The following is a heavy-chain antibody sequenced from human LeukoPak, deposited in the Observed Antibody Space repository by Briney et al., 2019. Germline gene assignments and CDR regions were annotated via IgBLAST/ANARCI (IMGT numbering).Heavy chain of an antibody. CDR1: VSTFTSYG. CDR2: MDHNSGNT. J-gene: IGHJ4*02. V-gene: IGHV1-8*01. Sequence: ASLKVSCKASVSTFTSYGINWVRQATGQGLECMGWMDHNSGNTGYAQKCHSRVTMTRKTSITTAYMALSSLMSEDPARYYFAAPSGSYYGSYFDYWGQGTLVTVSS. D-gene: IGHD1-26*01. CDR3: AAPSGSYYGSYFDY.